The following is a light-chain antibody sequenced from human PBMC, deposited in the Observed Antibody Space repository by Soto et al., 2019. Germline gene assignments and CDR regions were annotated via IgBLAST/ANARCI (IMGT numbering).Light chain of an antibody. CDR2: WAS. J-gene: IGKJ5*01. CDR3: QHYHSDPIT. CDR1: QSVLLTSNNKNY. Sequence: DIVMTQSPDSLAVSLGERATISCKSSQSVLLTSNNKNYLAWFQQKPGQPPKLIMYWASTRKSGVPHRFSGGGSGTALNLTITILHAEDVAVYYCQHYHSDPITFGQVTRLEIK. V-gene: IGKV4-1*01.